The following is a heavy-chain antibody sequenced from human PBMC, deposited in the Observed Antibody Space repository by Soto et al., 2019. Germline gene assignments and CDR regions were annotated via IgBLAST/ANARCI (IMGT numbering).Heavy chain of an antibody. V-gene: IGHV4-59*01. Sequence: QVQLQESGPGLVKPSETLSLTCSVSGGSISSYYWSWIRQPPGKGLEWIGYIYYSGNTNYNPSLNSRVTISVDTSKKQFSLKLSSVTAADTAVYYCARADYVDYVEANCFDYWGQDTLVAVSA. CDR2: IYYSGNT. CDR3: ARADYVDYVEANCFDY. J-gene: IGHJ4*02. D-gene: IGHD4-17*01. CDR1: GGSISSYY.